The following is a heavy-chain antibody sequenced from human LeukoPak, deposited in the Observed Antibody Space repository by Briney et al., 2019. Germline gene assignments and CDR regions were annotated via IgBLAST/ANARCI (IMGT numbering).Heavy chain of an antibody. V-gene: IGHV3-72*01. D-gene: IGHD6-6*01. CDR1: GFTFNDHY. CDR3: ARSTLSSLDV. J-gene: IGHJ6*02. CDR2: IKNKAQNYGT. Sequence: GGSLRLSCAASGFTFNDHYMDWVRQAPGKGLEWVGLIKNKAQNYGTEYAASVKGRLTISRDDSKNSVYLQINILKTEDTAVYYCARSTLSSLDVWGQGTTVTVSS.